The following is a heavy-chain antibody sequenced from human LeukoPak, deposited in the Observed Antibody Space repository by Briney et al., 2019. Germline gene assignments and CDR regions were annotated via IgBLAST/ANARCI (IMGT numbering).Heavy chain of an antibody. Sequence: SETLSLTCAVSGGSSRSGDYFWSWIRQPPGKGLEWIGHIHYSGNTYYNPSLKSRVSISVDTSKNQFSLKLSSVTAADTAVYYCARENNDYGGKKAFDSWGQGTLVNVTS. V-gene: IGHV4-30-4*01. CDR1: GGSSRSGDYF. CDR3: ARENNDYGGKKAFDS. CDR2: IHYSGNT. J-gene: IGHJ4*02. D-gene: IGHD4-23*01.